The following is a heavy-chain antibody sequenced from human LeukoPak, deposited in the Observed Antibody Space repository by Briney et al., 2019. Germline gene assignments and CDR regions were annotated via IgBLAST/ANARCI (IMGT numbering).Heavy chain of an antibody. CDR2: ISGSGGST. D-gene: IGHD3-16*02. J-gene: IGHJ4*02. CDR1: GFTFSSYA. V-gene: IGHV3-23*01. CDR3: AKLTHYVWGSYRLXFDY. Sequence: GGSLRLSCAASGFTFSSYAMSWVRQAPGKGLEWVSAISGSGGSTYYADSVKGRFTISRDNSKNTLYLQMNSLRAEDTAVYYCAKLTHYVWGSYRLXFDYWGQGTLVTVSS.